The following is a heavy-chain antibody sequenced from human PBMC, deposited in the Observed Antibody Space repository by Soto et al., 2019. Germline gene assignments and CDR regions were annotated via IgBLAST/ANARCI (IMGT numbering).Heavy chain of an antibody. CDR1: GGSFSGYY. J-gene: IGHJ6*02. D-gene: IGHD6-13*01. CDR2: INHSGST. CDR3: ARIAAAGTLYGMDV. V-gene: IGHV4-34*01. Sequence: PSETLSLTCAVYGGSFSGYYWSWIRQPPGKGLEWIGEINHSGSTNYNPSLKSRVTISVDTPKNQFSLKLSSVTAADTAVYYCARIAAAGTLYGMDVWGQGTTVTVSS.